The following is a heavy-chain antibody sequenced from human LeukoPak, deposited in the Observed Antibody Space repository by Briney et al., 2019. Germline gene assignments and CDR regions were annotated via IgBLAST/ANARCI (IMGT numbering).Heavy chain of an antibody. CDR1: GFIFSRHG. CDR2: IRYDGSNK. Sequence: GGSLGLSCAASGFIFSRHGMNWVRQAPGKGLEWVAFIRYDGSNKYYADSVKGRFTISRDNSKNTLYLQMNSLRAEDTAVYYCAKDQGHYDSSGGAFDYWGQGTLVTVSS. CDR3: AKDQGHYDSSGGAFDY. D-gene: IGHD3-22*01. V-gene: IGHV3-30*02. J-gene: IGHJ4*02.